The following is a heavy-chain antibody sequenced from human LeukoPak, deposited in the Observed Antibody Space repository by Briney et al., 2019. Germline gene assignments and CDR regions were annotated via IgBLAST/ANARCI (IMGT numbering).Heavy chain of an antibody. CDR3: AKAYGSGSYGMDV. V-gene: IGHV3-30*18. D-gene: IGHD3-10*01. CDR1: GFTFSSYG. CDR2: ISYDGSNK. Sequence: PGRSLRLSCAASGFTFSSYGMHWVRQAPGKGLEWVAVISYDGSNKYYADSVKGRFTISRDNSKNTLYLQMNSLRAEDTAVYHCAKAYGSGSYGMDVWGQGTTVTVSS. J-gene: IGHJ6*02.